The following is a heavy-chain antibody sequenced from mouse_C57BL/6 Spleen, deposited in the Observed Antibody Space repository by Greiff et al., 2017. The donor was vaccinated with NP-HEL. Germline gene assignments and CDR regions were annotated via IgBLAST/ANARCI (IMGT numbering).Heavy chain of an antibody. CDR3: ARGNRNYAMDY. J-gene: IGHJ4*01. D-gene: IGHD2-14*01. CDR1: GFTFSSYA. V-gene: IGHV5-4*03. CDR2: ISDGGSYT. Sequence: DVMLVESGGGLVKPGGSLKLSCAASGFTFSSYAMSWVRQTPEKRLEWVATISDGGSYTYYPDNVKGRFTISRDNAKNNLYLQMSHLKSEDTAMYYCARGNRNYAMDYWGQGTSVTVSS.